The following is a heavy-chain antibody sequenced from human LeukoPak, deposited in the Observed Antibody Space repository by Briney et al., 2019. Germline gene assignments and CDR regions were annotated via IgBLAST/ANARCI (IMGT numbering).Heavy chain of an antibody. CDR3: ARPIRQWLVRGAFDI. V-gene: IGHV3-30*03. CDR2: ISYDGSNK. J-gene: IGHJ3*02. Sequence: GRSLRLSCAASGFTFSSYGMHWVRQAPGKGLEWVAVISYDGSNKYYADSVKGRFTISRDNSKNTLYLQMNSLRAEDTAVYYCARPIRQWLVRGAFDIWGQGTMVTVSS. CDR1: GFTFSSYG. D-gene: IGHD6-19*01.